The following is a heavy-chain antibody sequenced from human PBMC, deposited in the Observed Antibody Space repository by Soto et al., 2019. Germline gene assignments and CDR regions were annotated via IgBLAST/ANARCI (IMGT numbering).Heavy chain of an antibody. V-gene: IGHV3-23*01. Sequence: EVQLLESGGGLVQPGGSLTLSCAASGVTLSIYAVPWVRQAPGKGLEWVSSISDSGDRKYYTDSVKGRFTVSRDTSKDTVYLQMRSVGGEDTDVYYCAQEVEGDWVYFDFWGQGTLVTVPS. J-gene: IGHJ4*02. D-gene: IGHD2-21*02. CDR3: AQEVEGDWVYFDF. CDR2: ISDSGDRK. CDR1: GVTLSIYA.